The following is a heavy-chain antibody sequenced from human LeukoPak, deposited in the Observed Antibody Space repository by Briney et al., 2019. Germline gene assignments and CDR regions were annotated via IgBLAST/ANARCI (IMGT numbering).Heavy chain of an antibody. CDR2: IYYSGST. CDR1: GGSISSGDYY. J-gene: IGHJ4*02. CDR3: AREGWFGELLDGY. Sequence: SQTLSLTCTVSGGSISSGDYYWSWIRQPPGKGLEWIGYIYYSGSTYYNPSLKSRVTISVDTSKNQFSLKLSSVTAADTAVYYCAREGWFGELLDGYWGPGTLVTVSS. V-gene: IGHV4-30-4*01. D-gene: IGHD3-10*01.